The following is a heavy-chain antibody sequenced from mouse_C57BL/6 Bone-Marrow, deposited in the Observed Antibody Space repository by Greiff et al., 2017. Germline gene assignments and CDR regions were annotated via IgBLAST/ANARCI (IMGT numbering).Heavy chain of an antibody. CDR3: ARGYFAY. J-gene: IGHJ3*01. V-gene: IGHV14-4*01. Sequence: EVKLMESGAELVRPGASVTLSCTASGFNIKDDYMHWVKQRPEQGLEWIGWIDPENGDTEYASKFQGKATITADTSSNTAYLQLSSLTSEDSAVYYCARGYFAYWGQGTLVTVSA. CDR2: IDPENGDT. CDR1: GFNIKDDY.